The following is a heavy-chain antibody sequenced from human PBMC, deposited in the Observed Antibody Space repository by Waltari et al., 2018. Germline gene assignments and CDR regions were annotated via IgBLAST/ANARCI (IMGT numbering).Heavy chain of an antibody. D-gene: IGHD3-16*02. Sequence: QVQLQESGPGLVKPSETLSLTCAVSGYSISSGYYWGWIRQPPGKGLEWIGSIYHSGRTYYNPSLKSRVTISVDTSKNQFSLKLSSVTAADTAVYYCARTLGDYVWGSYRLDAFDIWGQGTMVTVSS. CDR1: GYSISSGYY. CDR2: IYHSGRT. J-gene: IGHJ3*02. CDR3: ARTLGDYVWGSYRLDAFDI. V-gene: IGHV4-38-2*01.